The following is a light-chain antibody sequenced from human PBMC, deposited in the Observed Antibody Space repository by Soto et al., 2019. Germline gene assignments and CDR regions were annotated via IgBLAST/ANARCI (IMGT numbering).Light chain of an antibody. CDR3: QQYNSYWT. Sequence: DIQMTQSPSTLSASVGDRVTITCRASQSISSWLAWYQQKPGKAPKLLIYKASSLESGGPSRFSGSGSGTEFTLTISSLQTDDFATYYCQQYNSYWTFGQGTKVEIK. CDR2: KAS. CDR1: QSISSW. V-gene: IGKV1-5*03. J-gene: IGKJ1*01.